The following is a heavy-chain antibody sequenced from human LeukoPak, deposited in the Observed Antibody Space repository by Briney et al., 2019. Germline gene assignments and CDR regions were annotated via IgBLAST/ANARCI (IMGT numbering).Heavy chain of an antibody. CDR3: ARAVISFGGVIAKGFDC. CDR1: GGSISSGDYY. D-gene: IGHD3-16*02. V-gene: IGHV4-30-4*01. Sequence: SQTLSLTCTVSGGSISSGDYYWSWIRQPPGKGLEWIGYIYYSGSTYYNPSLKSRVTISVDTSKNQFSLKLSSVTAADTAVYYCARAVISFGGVIAKGFDCWGQGTLVTISS. CDR2: IYYSGST. J-gene: IGHJ4*02.